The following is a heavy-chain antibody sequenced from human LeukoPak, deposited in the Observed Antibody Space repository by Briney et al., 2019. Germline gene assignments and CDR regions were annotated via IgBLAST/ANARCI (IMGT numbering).Heavy chain of an antibody. D-gene: IGHD3-10*01. J-gene: IGHJ4*02. V-gene: IGHV3-20*04. CDR2: INWNGGST. CDR1: GFTFDDYG. Sequence: PGGSLRLSCAASGFTFDDYGMSWVRQAPGKGLEWVSGINWNGGSTGYADSVKGRFAISRDNAKNPLYLQMNSLRAEETALYYCARGARGVSGYYFDFWGQGTLVTVSS. CDR3: ARGARGVSGYYFDF.